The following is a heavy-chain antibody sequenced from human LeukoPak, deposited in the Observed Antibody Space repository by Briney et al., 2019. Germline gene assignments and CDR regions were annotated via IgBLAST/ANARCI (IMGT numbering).Heavy chain of an antibody. CDR1: VGSISSYH. J-gene: IGHJ5*02. D-gene: IGHD3-3*01. CDR2: FYTSGSP. Sequence: SETLFLTCTVSVGSISSYHWSWIRQPAGKGLELIGRFYTSGSPNYNPSLKSRVTMSVDTSKNQFSLKLSSVTAADTAVYYCARGGADFWSGYSHLNWFDPWGQGTLVTVSS. V-gene: IGHV4-4*07. CDR3: ARGGADFWSGYSHLNWFDP.